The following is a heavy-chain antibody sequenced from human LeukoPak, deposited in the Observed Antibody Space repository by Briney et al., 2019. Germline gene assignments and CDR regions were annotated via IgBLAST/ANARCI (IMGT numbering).Heavy chain of an antibody. Sequence: GRSLRLSCAASGFTFDDYAMPWVRQAPGKGLEWVAVISYDGSNKYYADSVKGRFTISRDNSKNTLYLQMNSLRAEDTAVYYCARVPVVPAAPRYYYYGMDVWGQGATVTVSS. CDR3: ARVPVVPAAPRYYYYGMDV. CDR2: ISYDGSNK. D-gene: IGHD2-2*01. CDR1: GFTFDDYA. V-gene: IGHV3-30-3*01. J-gene: IGHJ6*02.